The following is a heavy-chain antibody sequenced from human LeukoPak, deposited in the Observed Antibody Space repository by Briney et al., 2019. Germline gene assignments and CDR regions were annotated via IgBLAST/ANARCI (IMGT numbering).Heavy chain of an antibody. J-gene: IGHJ4*02. CDR1: GFTFSNYA. CDR3: AKDRSSFGVVTDSFDY. D-gene: IGHD3-3*01. V-gene: IGHV3-30-3*01. Sequence: PGRSLRLSCAASGFTFSNYAIHWVRQALGKGLEWVAVISYDGSNKYYADSVKDRFTISRDNSKNALYLQMNSLRAEDTAVYYCAKDRSSFGVVTDSFDYWGQGTLVTVSS. CDR2: ISYDGSNK.